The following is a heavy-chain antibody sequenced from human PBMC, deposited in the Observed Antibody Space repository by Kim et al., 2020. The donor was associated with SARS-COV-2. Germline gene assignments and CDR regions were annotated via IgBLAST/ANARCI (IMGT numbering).Heavy chain of an antibody. D-gene: IGHD2-8*01. CDR1: GFTFNSYA. J-gene: IGHJ6*02. CDR2: ISYDESHK. V-gene: IGHV3-30-3*01. CDR3: ARDPYCTITSCNRFGMDC. Sequence: GGSLRLSCAASGFTFNSYAMYWVRQAPGKGLEWVAVISYDESHKYYADSVKGRFTISRDNSKNPLYLQMNSLRADDTAVYYCARDPYCTITSCNRFGMDCWGQGTTVTVSS.